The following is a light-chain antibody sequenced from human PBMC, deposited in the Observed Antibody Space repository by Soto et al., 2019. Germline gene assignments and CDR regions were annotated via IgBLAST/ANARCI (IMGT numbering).Light chain of an antibody. V-gene: IGKV1-39*01. CDR2: AAS. J-gene: IGKJ1*01. CDR3: QQSYSTPQT. Sequence: DIQMTQYPSSLSASVGDRVTITCRASQSISSYLNWYQQKPGKAPKLLIYAASSLQSGVPSRFSGSGSGTDFTLTISSLQPEDFGTYYCQQSYSTPQTFGQGTKVEIK. CDR1: QSISSY.